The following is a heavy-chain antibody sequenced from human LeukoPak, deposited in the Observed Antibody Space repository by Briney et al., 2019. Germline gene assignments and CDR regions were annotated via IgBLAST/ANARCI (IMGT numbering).Heavy chain of an antibody. J-gene: IGHJ4*02. CDR1: GYTFTSYG. CDR3: ARYYYDSSGYYPLDY. V-gene: IGHV1-18*01. D-gene: IGHD3-22*01. Sequence: ASVKVSCMASGYTFTSYGISWVRQAPGQGLEWMGWISAYNGNTNYAQKLQGRVTMTTDTSTSTAYMELRSLRSDDTAVYYCARYYYDSSGYYPLDYWGQGTLVTVSS. CDR2: ISAYNGNT.